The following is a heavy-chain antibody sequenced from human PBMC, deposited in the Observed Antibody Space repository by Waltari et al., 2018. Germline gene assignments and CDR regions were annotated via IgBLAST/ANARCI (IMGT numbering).Heavy chain of an antibody. CDR2: ISGSGGST. Sequence: EVQLLESGGGLVQPGGSLRLSCAASGFTFSSYAMSWVRQAPGKGLEWVSAISGSGGSTYYADSVKGRFTISRDNSKNTLYLQMNSLRAEDTAVYYCAKDLEVVDYDILPGYTHWGQGTLVTVSS. D-gene: IGHD3-9*01. V-gene: IGHV3-23*01. CDR1: GFTFSSYA. J-gene: IGHJ4*02. CDR3: AKDLEVVDYDILPGYTH.